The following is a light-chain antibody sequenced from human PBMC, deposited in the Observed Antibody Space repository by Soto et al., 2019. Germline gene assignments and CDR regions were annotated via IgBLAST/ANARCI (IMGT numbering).Light chain of an antibody. CDR1: SSDVGGYNY. V-gene: IGLV2-14*01. Sequence: QSALTQPASVTGSPGQSITISCTGTSSDVGGYNYVSWYQQHPGKAPKLMIYDVSNRPSGVFNRFSGSKSGNTASLTISGLQAEDGADYYCSSYTSSSIYVFGTGTKVTVL. CDR3: SSYTSSSIYV. J-gene: IGLJ1*01. CDR2: DVS.